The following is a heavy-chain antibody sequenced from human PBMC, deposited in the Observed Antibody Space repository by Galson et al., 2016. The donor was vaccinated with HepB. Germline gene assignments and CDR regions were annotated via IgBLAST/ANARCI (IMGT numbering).Heavy chain of an antibody. V-gene: IGHV1-69*06. CDR2: IIPIFGTA. D-gene: IGHD3-3*01. CDR1: GGTFSSYA. Sequence: SVKVSCKASGGTFSSYAISWVRQAPGQGLEWMGGIIPIFGTANYAQKFQGGVTITAAKSTSTAYMELSSLGSEDPAVYYCASIMGAWCGYYAHDYWGQGTLVTVSS. CDR3: ASIMGAWCGYYAHDY. J-gene: IGHJ4*02.